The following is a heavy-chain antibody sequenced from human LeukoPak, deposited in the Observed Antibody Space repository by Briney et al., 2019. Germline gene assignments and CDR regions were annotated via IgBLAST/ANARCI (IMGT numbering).Heavy chain of an antibody. Sequence: GGSLRLSCAASGFTVSSNYMSWVRQAPGKGLEWVSVIYSGGSTYYADSVKGRFTISRDNSKDTLYLQMNSLRAEDTAVYYCARDSTGPSDYWGQGTLVTVSS. CDR3: ARDSTGPSDY. D-gene: IGHD2-2*01. J-gene: IGHJ4*02. CDR1: GFTVSSNY. CDR2: IYSGGST. V-gene: IGHV3-53*01.